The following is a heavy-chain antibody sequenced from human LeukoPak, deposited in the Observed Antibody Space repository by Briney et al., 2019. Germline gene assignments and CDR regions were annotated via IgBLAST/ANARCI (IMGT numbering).Heavy chain of an antibody. D-gene: IGHD2-2*01. V-gene: IGHV1-46*01. CDR2: IKPNGGNT. J-gene: IGHJ5*02. Sequence: GASVKVSCKTSGYSFTSYSLHWVRQAPGQGLEWMGIIKPNGGNTNYAQKFQGRVTMTRDTSTSTVYMELRSLKSEDTAVYYCARDRGYCSSTSCQGTNWFDPWGQGTLVAVSS. CDR3: ARDRGYCSSTSCQGTNWFDP. CDR1: GYSFTSYS.